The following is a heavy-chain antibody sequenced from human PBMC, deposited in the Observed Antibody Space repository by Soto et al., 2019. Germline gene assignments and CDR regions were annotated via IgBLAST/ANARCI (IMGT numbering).Heavy chain of an antibody. CDR1: GGSFSGYY. D-gene: IGHD2-21*01. CDR3: ARAHIFYHYFDY. V-gene: IGHV4-34*01. J-gene: IGHJ4*02. Sequence: SETLSLTCAVYGGSFSGYYWSWIRQPPGKGLEWIGEINHSGSTNYDPSLKSRVTISVDTSKNQFSLKLSSVTAADTAVYYCARAHIFYHYFDYWGQGTLVTVSS. CDR2: INHSGST.